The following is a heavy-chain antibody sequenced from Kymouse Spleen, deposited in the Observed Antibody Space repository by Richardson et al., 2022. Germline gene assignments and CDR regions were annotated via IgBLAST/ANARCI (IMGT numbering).Heavy chain of an antibody. CDR1: GFTFSSYG. V-gene: IGHV3-33*01. Sequence: QVQLVESGGGVVQPGRSLRLSCAASGFTFSSYGMHWVRQAPGKGLEWVAVIWYDGSNKYYADSVKGRFTISRDNSKNTLYLQMNSLRAEDTAVYYCARVTGTTRYYYGMDVWGQGTTVTVSS. CDR2: IWYDGSNK. J-gene: IGHJ6*02. CDR3: ARVTGTTRYYYGMDV. D-gene: IGHD1-7*01.